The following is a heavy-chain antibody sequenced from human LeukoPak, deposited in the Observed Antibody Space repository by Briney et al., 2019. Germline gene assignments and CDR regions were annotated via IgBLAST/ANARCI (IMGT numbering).Heavy chain of an antibody. CDR3: ARAVAGTGLYGY. J-gene: IGHJ4*02. CDR1: GGSISSSSYY. Sequence: ETLSLTCTVSGGSISSSSYYWGWIRQPPGKGLEWVANIKQDGSEKYYVDSVKGRFTISRDNAKNSLYLQMNSLRADDTAVYYCARAVAGTGLYGYWGQGTLVTVSS. CDR2: IKQDGSEK. D-gene: IGHD6-19*01. V-gene: IGHV3-7*03.